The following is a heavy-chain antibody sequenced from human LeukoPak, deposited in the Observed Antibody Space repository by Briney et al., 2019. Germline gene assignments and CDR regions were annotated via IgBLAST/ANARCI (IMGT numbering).Heavy chain of an antibody. Sequence: GGSLRLSCATSGFTFSSYVMSWVRQAPGKGLEWVSLIRGSDGSTYYADSVKGRFTISRDDSRNTLNLQMNSLRAEDTAVYSCARASGPFDYWGQGTLVTVSS. D-gene: IGHD3-10*01. V-gene: IGHV3-23*01. J-gene: IGHJ4*02. CDR2: IRGSDGST. CDR1: GFTFSSYV. CDR3: ARASGPFDY.